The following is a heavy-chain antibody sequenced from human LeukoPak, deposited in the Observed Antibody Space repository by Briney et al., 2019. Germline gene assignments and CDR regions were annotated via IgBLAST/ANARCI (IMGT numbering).Heavy chain of an antibody. V-gene: IGHV3-48*03. J-gene: IGHJ4*02. Sequence: GGSLRLSCAASGFTFTSYAMNWVRQAPGKGLEWVSYISSSGSIISYGDSVKGRFTISRDNAKNSLYLEMNSLTAEDTAVYYCARDRTGYYSFDYWGQGTLVTVSS. CDR3: ARDRTGYYSFDY. D-gene: IGHD3-9*01. CDR1: GFTFTSYA. CDR2: ISSSGSII.